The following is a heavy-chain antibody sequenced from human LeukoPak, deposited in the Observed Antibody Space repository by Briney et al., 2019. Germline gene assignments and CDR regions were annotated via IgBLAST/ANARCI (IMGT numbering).Heavy chain of an antibody. CDR2: ISAYNGNT. J-gene: IGHJ4*02. Sequence: GASVKVSCTASGYTFTSYGISRVRQAPGQGLEWMGWISAYNGNTNYAQKLQGRVTMTTDTSTSTAYMELRSLRSDDTAVYYCARGPTNLYYYDSSGYLFDYWGQGTLVTVSS. D-gene: IGHD3-22*01. CDR1: GYTFTSYG. CDR3: ARGPTNLYYYDSSGYLFDY. V-gene: IGHV1-18*01.